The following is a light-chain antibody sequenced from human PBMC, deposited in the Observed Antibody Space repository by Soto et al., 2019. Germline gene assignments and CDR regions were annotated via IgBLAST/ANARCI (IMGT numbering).Light chain of an antibody. CDR1: QSVSSN. CDR2: GAS. V-gene: IGKV3-15*01. Sequence: EVVMTQSPATLSVSPGERATLSCRASQSVSSNLAWYQQKPGQAPRLLIYGASIRATDIPARFSGSGSGTEFTLTISSLQSEDFAVYYCQQYNNWPPVTFGGGTKVEIK. J-gene: IGKJ4*01. CDR3: QQYNNWPPVT.